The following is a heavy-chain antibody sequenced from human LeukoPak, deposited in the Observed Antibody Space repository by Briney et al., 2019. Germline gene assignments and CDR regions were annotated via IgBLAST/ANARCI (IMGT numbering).Heavy chain of an antibody. V-gene: IGHV3-7*01. D-gene: IGHD2-2*01. CDR2: IKEDGSEK. CDR1: GFTFSTYW. J-gene: IGHJ4*02. Sequence: PGGSLRLSCAASGFTFSTYWMTWVRQAPGKGLEWVANIKEDGSEKNYVDSVKGRFTISRDNARNSLYLQLNSLRPEDTAVYYCAIDLFSCSSTSCYVYWGRGTLVTVSS. CDR3: AIDLFSCSSTSCYVY.